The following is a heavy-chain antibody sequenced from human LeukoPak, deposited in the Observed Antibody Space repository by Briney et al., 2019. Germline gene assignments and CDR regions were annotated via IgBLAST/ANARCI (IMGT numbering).Heavy chain of an antibody. CDR3: ARADFYYGSGSYFQRGAFDI. D-gene: IGHD3-10*01. CDR2: TYYRSKWYN. J-gene: IGHJ3*02. Sequence: SQTLSLTYAISGDSVSSNSAAWNWIRQSPSRGLEWLGRTYYRSKWYNDYAVSVKSRITINPDTSKNQFSLQLDSVTPEDTAVYYCARADFYYGSGSYFQRGAFDIWGQGTMVTVSS. CDR1: GDSVSSNSAA. V-gene: IGHV6-1*01.